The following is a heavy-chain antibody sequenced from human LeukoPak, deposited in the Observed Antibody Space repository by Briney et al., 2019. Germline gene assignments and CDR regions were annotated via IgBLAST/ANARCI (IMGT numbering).Heavy chain of an antibody. V-gene: IGHV1-2*02. D-gene: IGHD5-12*01. Sequence: ASVKVSCKASGYTFTGYYMHWVRQAPGQVLEWMGWINPNSGGTNYAQKFQGRVTMTRDTSISTAYMELSRLRSDDTAVYYCARAYSGYDRRFDPWGQGTLVTVSS. CDR3: ARAYSGYDRRFDP. CDR2: INPNSGGT. CDR1: GYTFTGYY. J-gene: IGHJ5*02.